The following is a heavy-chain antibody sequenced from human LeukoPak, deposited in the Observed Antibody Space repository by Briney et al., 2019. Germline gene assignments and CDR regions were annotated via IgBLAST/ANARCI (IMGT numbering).Heavy chain of an antibody. V-gene: IGHV4-34*01. CDR1: GGSFSGYY. D-gene: IGHD4-23*01. Sequence: SETLSLICAVYGGSFSGYYWSWIRQPPRKGLEWIGEINHSGSTNYNPSLKSRVTISVDTSKNQFSLKLSSVTAADTAVYYCARGSRPTTTVVYFDYWGQGTLVTVSS. J-gene: IGHJ4*02. CDR2: INHSGST. CDR3: ARGSRPTTTVVYFDY.